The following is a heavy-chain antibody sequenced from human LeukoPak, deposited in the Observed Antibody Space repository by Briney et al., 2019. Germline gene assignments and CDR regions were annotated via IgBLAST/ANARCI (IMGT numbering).Heavy chain of an antibody. CDR1: GFTFSSRE. D-gene: IGHD6-13*01. CDR3: ATTSIAAAVPGCFDY. CDR2: ISSSGSTI. J-gene: IGHJ4*02. V-gene: IGHV3-48*03. Sequence: PGGSLRLSCAASGFTFSSREMNWVRQAPGKGLQWVSYISSSGSTIYYADSVKGRFTVSRDNAKNSLYLQMNSLRAEDTAVYYCATTSIAAAVPGCFDYWGQGTLVTVFS.